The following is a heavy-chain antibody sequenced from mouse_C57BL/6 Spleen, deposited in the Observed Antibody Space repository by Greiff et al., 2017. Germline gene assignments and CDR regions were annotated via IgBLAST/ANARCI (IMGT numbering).Heavy chain of an antibody. Sequence: QVQLKQPGAELVKPGASVKLSCKASGYTFTSYWMHWVKQRPGQGLEWIGMIHPNSGSTNYNEKFKSKATLTVDKSSSTAYMQLSSLTSEDSAVYYCARSYGKGYYFDYWGQGTTLTVSS. V-gene: IGHV1-64*01. J-gene: IGHJ2*01. D-gene: IGHD2-1*01. CDR1: GYTFTSYW. CDR3: ARSYGKGYYFDY. CDR2: IHPNSGST.